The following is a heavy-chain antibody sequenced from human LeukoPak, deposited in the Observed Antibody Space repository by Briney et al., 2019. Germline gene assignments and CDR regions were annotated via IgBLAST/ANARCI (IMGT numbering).Heavy chain of an antibody. Sequence: SETLPLTCAVSGGSISSSNWWSWVRQPPGKGLEWIGEIYHSGSTNYNPSLKSRVTISVDTSKNQFSLKLSSVTAADTAVYYCARVRGDYGEDSYYYYMDVWGKGTTVTISS. CDR3: ARVRGDYGEDSYYYYMDV. CDR2: IYHSGST. J-gene: IGHJ6*03. V-gene: IGHV4-4*02. D-gene: IGHD4-17*01. CDR1: GGSISSSNW.